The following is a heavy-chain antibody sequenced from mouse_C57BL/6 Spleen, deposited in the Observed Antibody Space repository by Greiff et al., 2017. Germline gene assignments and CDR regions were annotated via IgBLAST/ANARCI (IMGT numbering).Heavy chain of an antibody. CDR1: GYTFTSYW. V-gene: IGHV1-69*01. CDR2: IDPSDSYT. J-gene: IGHJ2*01. CDR3: ARLRGAPGYFDY. Sequence: QVQLQQPGAELVMPGASVKLSCKASGYTFTSYWMHWVKQRPGQGLEWIGEIDPSDSYTNYNQKFKGKSTLTVDKSSSTAYMQLSSLTSEDSAVYYCARLRGAPGYFDYWGQGTTLTVSS.